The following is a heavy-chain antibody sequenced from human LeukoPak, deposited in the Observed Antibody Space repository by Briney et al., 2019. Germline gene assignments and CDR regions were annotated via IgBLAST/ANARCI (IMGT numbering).Heavy chain of an antibody. J-gene: IGHJ4*02. CDR1: GFTFSSYW. D-gene: IGHD6-19*01. CDR3: ARAGYTSGHDY. Sequence: GGSLRLSCAASGFTFSSYWMSWVRPAPGKRLEWLAHIKEDGSAKYYVDSVKGRFTISRDNAKISMYLEMNTLRVEYTAVYYCARAGYTSGHDYWGQGTLVTVSS. CDR2: IKEDGSAK. V-gene: IGHV3-7*01.